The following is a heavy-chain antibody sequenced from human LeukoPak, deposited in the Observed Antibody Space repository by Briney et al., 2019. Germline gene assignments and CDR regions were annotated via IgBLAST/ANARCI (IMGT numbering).Heavy chain of an antibody. CDR3: ARHSSSWSPFDY. CDR1: GFTVSSNY. V-gene: IGHV3-53*01. J-gene: IGHJ4*02. CDR2: IYSGGST. D-gene: IGHD6-13*01. Sequence: GGSLRLSCAASGFTVSSNYMSWVRQAPGKGLEWVSVIYSGGSTYYADSVKGRFTISRDNSKNPLYLQMNSLRAEDTAVYYCARHSSSWSPFDYRGQGALVTVSS.